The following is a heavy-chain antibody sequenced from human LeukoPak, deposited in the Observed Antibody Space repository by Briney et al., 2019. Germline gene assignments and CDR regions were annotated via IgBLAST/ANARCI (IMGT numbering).Heavy chain of an antibody. CDR1: GYSFTTYW. CDR3: ATLGYYDGSGPYHFDH. D-gene: IGHD3-22*01. CDR2: FYPGDSDT. Sequence: GESLKISCKVSGYSFTTYWIGWVRQMPVRGLEWMGIFYPGDSDTTYSPSFQGQVTISADKSISTAYLQWSSLKASDTATYYCATLGYYDGSGPYHFDHWGQGTLVTVSS. J-gene: IGHJ4*02. V-gene: IGHV5-51*01.